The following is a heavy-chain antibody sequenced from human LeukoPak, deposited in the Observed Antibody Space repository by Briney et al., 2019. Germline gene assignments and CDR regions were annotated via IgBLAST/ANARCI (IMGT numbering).Heavy chain of an antibody. J-gene: IGHJ4*02. CDR3: ATEGSFDY. Sequence: PGGSLRLSCAASGFTFNSYAMNWVRQAPGKGLEWVAVISFDASNKYYADSVKGRFTISRDNSKNTLYLQMNSLRAEDAAVYYCATEGSFDYWGQGTLVTVSS. V-gene: IGHV3-30*03. CDR1: GFTFNSYA. CDR2: ISFDASNK.